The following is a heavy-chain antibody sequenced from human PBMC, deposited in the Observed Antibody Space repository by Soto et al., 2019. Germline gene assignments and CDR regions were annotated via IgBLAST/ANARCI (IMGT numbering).Heavy chain of an antibody. V-gene: IGHV3-21*01. CDR3: ARDLIRGGWFDP. Sequence: EVQLVESGGGLVKPGGSLRLSCAASGFTFSSYSMNWVRQAPGKGLEWVSSISSSSSYIYYADSVKGRFTISRDNAKNSLYLQMNSLRAEDTAVYYCARDLIRGGWFDPWGQGTLVTVSS. CDR1: GFTFSSYS. J-gene: IGHJ5*02. CDR2: ISSSSSYI. D-gene: IGHD2-8*01.